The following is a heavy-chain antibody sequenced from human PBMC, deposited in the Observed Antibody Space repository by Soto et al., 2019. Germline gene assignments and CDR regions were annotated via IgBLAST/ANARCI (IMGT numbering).Heavy chain of an antibody. V-gene: IGHV4-31*03. J-gene: IGHJ5*02. CDR3: ARVSNVYCGGRCYSWCFDP. Sequence: ALSLTCTVSGGSISGGGYYWSWIRQHPGKGLEWIGYIYYSGSTYYNPSLKSRVTISVDTSKNQFSLKLSSVTAADTAVYYCARVSNVYCGGRCYSWCFDPWRQATLLTVS. CDR1: GGSISGGGYY. D-gene: IGHD2-21*02. CDR2: IYYSGST.